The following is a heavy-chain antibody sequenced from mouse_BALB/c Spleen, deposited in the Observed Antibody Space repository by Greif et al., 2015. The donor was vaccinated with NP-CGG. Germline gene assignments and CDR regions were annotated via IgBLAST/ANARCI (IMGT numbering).Heavy chain of an antibody. CDR3: ARLTGTY. J-gene: IGHJ3*01. D-gene: IGHD4-1*01. Sequence: EVKVEESGGGLVQPGGSLKLSCAASGFTFSSYTMSWVRQTPEKRLEWVAYISNGGGSTYYPDTVKGRFTISRDNAKNTLYLQMSSLKSEDTAMYYCARLTGTYWGQGTLVTVSA. CDR1: GFTFSSYT. CDR2: ISNGGGST. V-gene: IGHV5-12-2*01.